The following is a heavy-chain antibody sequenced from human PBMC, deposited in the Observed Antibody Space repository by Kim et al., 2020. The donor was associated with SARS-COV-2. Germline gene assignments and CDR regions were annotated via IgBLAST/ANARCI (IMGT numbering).Heavy chain of an antibody. CDR3: ARGGGAPVDVAGTVAF. D-gene: IGHD6-19*01. V-gene: IGHV1-46*01. J-gene: IGHJ3*01. Sequence: ASVKVSCKASGYSFSTYYINWVRQAPGQGLEWMGIINPSGGTSRYAQKFQGRVTMTRNTSTSTAYMELSSLRSEDTAVYYCARGGGAPVDVAGTVAF. CDR2: INPSGGTS. CDR1: GYSFSTYY.